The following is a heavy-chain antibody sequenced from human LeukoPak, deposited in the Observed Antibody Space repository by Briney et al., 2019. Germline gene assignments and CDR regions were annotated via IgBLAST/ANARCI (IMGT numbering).Heavy chain of an antibody. CDR2: ISYDGSNK. Sequence: GRSLRLSCAASGFTFSSYGMHWVRQAPGRGLEWVAVISYDGSNKYYADSVKGRFTISRDNSKNTLYLQMNSLRAEDTAVYYCAKDTDFAPGYYDSSGYSFDYWSQGTLVTVSS. CDR1: GFTFSSYG. CDR3: AKDTDFAPGYYDSSGYSFDY. D-gene: IGHD3-22*01. V-gene: IGHV3-30*18. J-gene: IGHJ4*02.